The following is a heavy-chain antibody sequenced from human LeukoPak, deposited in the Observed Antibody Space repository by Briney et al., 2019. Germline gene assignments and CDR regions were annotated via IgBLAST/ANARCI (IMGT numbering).Heavy chain of an antibody. Sequence: PGGSLRLSCVVSGFTVSSNYMSWFRQAPGKGLEWVSVIYSGGSTYYADSVKGRFTISRHNSKNTLYLQMNSLRAEDTAVYYCARDCSFRSCRYYYGMDVWGQGTTVTVSS. CDR1: GFTVSSNY. V-gene: IGHV3-53*04. CDR2: IYSGGST. D-gene: IGHD2-15*01. J-gene: IGHJ6*02. CDR3: ARDCSFRSCRYYYGMDV.